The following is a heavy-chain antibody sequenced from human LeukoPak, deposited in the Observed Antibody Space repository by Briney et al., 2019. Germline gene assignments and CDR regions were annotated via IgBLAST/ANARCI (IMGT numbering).Heavy chain of an antibody. J-gene: IGHJ4*02. Sequence: GGSLRLSCAAPGFTFSSYRMSWVRQAPGKGLEWVANIKQDGSEKYYVDSVKGRLTISRDNAKNSLYLQMNSLRAEDTAVYYCARHGYYDFWSGYYNFDYWGQGTLVTVSS. CDR3: ARHGYYDFWSGYYNFDY. CDR2: IKQDGSEK. D-gene: IGHD3-3*01. V-gene: IGHV3-7*01. CDR1: GFTFSSYR.